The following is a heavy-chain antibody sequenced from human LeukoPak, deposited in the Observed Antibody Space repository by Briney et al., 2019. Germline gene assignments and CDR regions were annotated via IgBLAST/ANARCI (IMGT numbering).Heavy chain of an antibody. CDR2: ISSTGGYI. CDR1: GFTFSSYW. D-gene: IGHD3-10*01. Sequence: GGSLRLSCAASGFTFSSYWMNWVRQAPGKGLEWVSSISSTGGYIYYADSVKGRFTISRDNAKNSLYLQMNSLTAEDTAVYYCARVGYYGSGNYYTVTGNDYWGQGTLVTVSS. V-gene: IGHV3-21*01. J-gene: IGHJ4*02. CDR3: ARVGYYGSGNYYTVTGNDY.